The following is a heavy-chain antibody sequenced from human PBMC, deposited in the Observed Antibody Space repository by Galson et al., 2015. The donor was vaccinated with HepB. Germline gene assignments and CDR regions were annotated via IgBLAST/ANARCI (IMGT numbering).Heavy chain of an antibody. J-gene: IGHJ6*03. D-gene: IGHD5-18*01. CDR1: GFTFSSYS. CDR2: IISSSSTI. CDR3: ARVSGYSYDHPFYYYYYYMDV. Sequence: LRLSCAASGFTFSSYSMNWVRQAPGKGLEWVSYIISSSSTIYYADSVKGRFTISRDNAKNSLYLQMNSLRAEDTAVYYCARVSGYSYDHPFYYYYYYMDVWGKGTTVTVSS. V-gene: IGHV3-48*01.